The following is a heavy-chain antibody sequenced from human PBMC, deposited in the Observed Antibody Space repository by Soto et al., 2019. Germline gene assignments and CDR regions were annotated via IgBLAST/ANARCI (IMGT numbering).Heavy chain of an antibody. CDR1: GGTFSSYT. CDR2: IIPILGIA. J-gene: IGHJ6*02. CDR3: AGGSGPTYYHYGMDV. D-gene: IGHD3-10*01. Sequence: QVQLVQSGAEVKKPGSSVKVSCKASGGTFSSYTISWVRQAPGQGLEWMGRIIPILGIANYAQKFQGRVTIXXDXSXXTAYMELSSVRSEDTAVYYCAGGSGPTYYHYGMDVWGQGTTVTVSS. V-gene: IGHV1-69*02.